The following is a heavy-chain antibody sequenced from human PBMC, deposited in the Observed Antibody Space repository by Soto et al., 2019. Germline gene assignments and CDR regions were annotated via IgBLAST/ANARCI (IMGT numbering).Heavy chain of an antibody. J-gene: IGHJ3*02. Sequence: GASVKVSCKVSGYTLTELSMHWVRQAPGKGLEWMGGFDPEDGETIYAQKFQGRVTMTEDTSTDTAYMELSSLRSEDTAVYYCATDRPAGDIWFGELSPLDAFDIWGQGTMVTVSS. CDR2: FDPEDGET. D-gene: IGHD3-10*01. CDR1: GYTLTELS. V-gene: IGHV1-24*01. CDR3: ATDRPAGDIWFGELSPLDAFDI.